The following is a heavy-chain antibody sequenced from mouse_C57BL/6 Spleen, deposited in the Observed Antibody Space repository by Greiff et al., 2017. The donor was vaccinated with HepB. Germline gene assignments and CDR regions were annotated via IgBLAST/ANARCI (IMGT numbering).Heavy chain of an antibody. CDR2: IDPSDSYT. D-gene: IGHD2-5*01. J-gene: IGHJ3*01. Sequence: QVQLQQPGAELVRPGTSVKLSCKASGYTFTSYWMHWVKQRPGQGLEWIGVIDPSDSYTNYNQKFKGKATLTVDTSSSTAYMQLSSLTSEDSAVYYCARVGSNYGFAYWGQGTLVTVSA. CDR1: GYTFTSYW. CDR3: ARVGSNYGFAY. V-gene: IGHV1-59*01.